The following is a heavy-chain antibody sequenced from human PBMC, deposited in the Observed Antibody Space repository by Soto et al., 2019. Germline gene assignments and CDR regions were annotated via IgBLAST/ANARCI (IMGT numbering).Heavy chain of an antibody. CDR1: GFTFSSYA. V-gene: IGHV3-23*01. CDR2: ISGSGGST. CDR3: AKKAGQFITGTTMRFMRYIDY. Sequence: PGGSLRLSCAASGFTFSSYAMSWVRQAPGKGLEWVSAISGSGGSTYYADSVKGRFTISRDNSKNTLYLQMNSLRAEDTAVYYCAKKAGQFITGTTMRFMRYIDYWGQGTLVTVSS. D-gene: IGHD1-20*01. J-gene: IGHJ4*02.